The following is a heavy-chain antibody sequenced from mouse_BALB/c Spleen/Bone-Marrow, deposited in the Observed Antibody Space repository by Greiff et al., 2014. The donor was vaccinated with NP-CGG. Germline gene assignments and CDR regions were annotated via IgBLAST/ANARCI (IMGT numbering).Heavy chain of an antibody. J-gene: IGHJ2*01. CDR3: TRGWADY. V-gene: IGHV6-6*02. CDR1: GFTFSNYW. Sequence: EVKLVESGGGLVQPGGSMKLSCVASGFTFSNYWMNWVRQSPEKGLEWVAEIRLKSNNYATHYAESVKGRFTISRDDPKSSVYLQMNNLRAEDTGIYYCTRGWADYWGQGTTLTVSS. CDR2: IRLKSNNYAT. D-gene: IGHD3-3*01.